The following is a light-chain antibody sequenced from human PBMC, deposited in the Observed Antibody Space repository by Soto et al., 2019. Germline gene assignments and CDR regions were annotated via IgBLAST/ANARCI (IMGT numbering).Light chain of an antibody. CDR3: QQYNNWPRT. CDR2: GAS. V-gene: IGKV3-15*01. J-gene: IGKJ1*01. CDR1: QSVSSN. Sequence: EKVMTQSPGTLSLSPGERATLSCRASQSVSSNLAWYQQKPGQAPRLLIYGASTRATGIPARFSGSGSGTEFTLTISSLQSEDFAVYYCQQYNNWPRTFGQGTKV.